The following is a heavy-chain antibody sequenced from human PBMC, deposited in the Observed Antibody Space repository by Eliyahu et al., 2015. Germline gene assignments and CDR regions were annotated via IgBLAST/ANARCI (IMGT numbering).Heavy chain of an antibody. CDR2: VDPEXGET. CDR1: GYTXTDYX. V-gene: IGHV1-69-2*01. D-gene: IGHD6-13*01. Sequence: EVQLVQSGAEVKKPGATVKXXCXVSGYTXTDYXMHWVQQPPGKGLEWMGLVDPEXGETIYAEKFQGRVTITADTSTDTAYMELSSLRSEDTAVYYCATAGYSSSGYIDYWGQGTLVTVSS. CDR3: ATAGYSSSGYIDY. J-gene: IGHJ4*02.